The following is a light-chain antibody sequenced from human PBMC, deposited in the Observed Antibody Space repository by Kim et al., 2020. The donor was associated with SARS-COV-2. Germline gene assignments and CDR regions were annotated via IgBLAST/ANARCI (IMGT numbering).Light chain of an antibody. CDR1: SSDVGRYNY. CDR2: DVT. CDR3: SSYTGSTTVVV. V-gene: IGLV2-14*01. Sequence: QSALTQPASVSGSPGQSITISCTGTSSDVGRYNYVSWYQRHPGKAPQLMIYDVTNRPSGVSNRFSGSKSGNTASVTISGLQAEDEADYYCSSYTGSTTVVVFGGGTKLTVL. J-gene: IGLJ2*01.